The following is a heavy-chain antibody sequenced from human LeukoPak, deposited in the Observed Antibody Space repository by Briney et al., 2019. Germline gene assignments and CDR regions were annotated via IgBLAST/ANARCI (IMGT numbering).Heavy chain of an antibody. CDR3: ARDLVYSSSSGWV. J-gene: IGHJ4*02. D-gene: IGHD6-6*01. V-gene: IGHV4-34*01. Sequence: SETLSLTCAVYGGSFSGYYWSWIRQPPGKGLEWIGEINHSGSTNYNPSLKSRVTISVDTSKNQFSLKLSSVTAEDTAVYYCARDLVYSSSSGWVWGQGTLVTVSS. CDR1: GGSFSGYY. CDR2: INHSGST.